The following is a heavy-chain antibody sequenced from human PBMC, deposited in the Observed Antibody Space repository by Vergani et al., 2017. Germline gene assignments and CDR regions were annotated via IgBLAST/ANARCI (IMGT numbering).Heavy chain of an antibody. CDR2: ISNSGNTI. Sequence: QVQLVESGGGLVKPGGSLRLSCAASGFSFSDHYMTWIRQAPGKGLEWVSYISNSGNTIEYADSVKGRFSISRDNAKSSLFLQMNSLRTEDTAVYYCATKSCGTPGCQIGYFREWGQGTLVTVSS. CDR3: ATKSCGTPGCQIGYFRE. V-gene: IGHV3-11*04. D-gene: IGHD1-1*01. CDR1: GFSFSDHY. J-gene: IGHJ1*01.